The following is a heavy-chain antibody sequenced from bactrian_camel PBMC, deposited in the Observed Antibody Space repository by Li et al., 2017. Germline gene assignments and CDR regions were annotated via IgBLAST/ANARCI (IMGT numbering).Heavy chain of an antibody. CDR1: GYTYDSKC. Sequence: HVQLVESGGGSVQAGGSLSLSCAASGYTYDSKCMAGFRQAPGKEREGVAYIVRGTGRSTYADSVKGRFSISQDNAKNIVYLQMNSLKPEDTGTYSCATVRLGYLCDFRDGDWANWGQGTQVTVS. J-gene: IGHJ4*01. CDR2: IVRGTGRS. CDR3: ATVRLGYLCDFRDGDWAN. V-gene: IGHV3S63*01. D-gene: IGHD4*01.